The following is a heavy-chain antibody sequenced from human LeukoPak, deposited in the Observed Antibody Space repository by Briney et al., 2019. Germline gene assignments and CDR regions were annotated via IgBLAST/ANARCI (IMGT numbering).Heavy chain of an antibody. CDR2: IYHSGST. CDR3: ARRRYCSSTSCYPISFDY. V-gene: IGHV4-38-2*01. Sequence: PSETLSLTCAVSGYSISSGYYWAWIRQPPGKGLEWIGSIYHSGSTYYNPSLKSRVTISVDTSKNQFSLKLSSVTPADTAVYYCARRRYCSSTSCYPISFDYWGQGTLVTVSS. D-gene: IGHD2-2*01. CDR1: GYSISSGYY. J-gene: IGHJ4*02.